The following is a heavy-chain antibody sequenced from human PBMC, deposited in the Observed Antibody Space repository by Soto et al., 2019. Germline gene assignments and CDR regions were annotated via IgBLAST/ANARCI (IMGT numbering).Heavy chain of an antibody. J-gene: IGHJ3*02. D-gene: IGHD4-4*01. V-gene: IGHV1-46*01. Sequence: ASVKVSCKASGYTFTSYYMHWVRQAPGQGLEWMGIINPRGGFSTSYAQEFQGRATMTRDTSTSTVYMELSSLRSEDTAVYYCARDKYSDNSHDFDIWGQGTMVTVS. CDR2: INPRGGFST. CDR3: ARDKYSDNSHDFDI. CDR1: GYTFTSYY.